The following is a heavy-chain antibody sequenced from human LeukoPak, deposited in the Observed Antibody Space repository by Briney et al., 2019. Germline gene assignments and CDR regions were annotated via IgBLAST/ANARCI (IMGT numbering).Heavy chain of an antibody. D-gene: IGHD3-22*01. V-gene: IGHV1-2*02. CDR2: INPNSGGT. CDR1: GYTFTGYY. J-gene: IGHJ4*02. CDR3: ARGQATYYYDSSGSKVFDY. Sequence: RASVKVSRKASGYTFTGYYMHWVRQAPGQGLEWMGWINPNSGGTNYAQKFQGRVTMTRDTSISTAYMELSRLRSDDTAVYYCARGQATYYYDSSGSKVFDYWGQGTLVTVSS.